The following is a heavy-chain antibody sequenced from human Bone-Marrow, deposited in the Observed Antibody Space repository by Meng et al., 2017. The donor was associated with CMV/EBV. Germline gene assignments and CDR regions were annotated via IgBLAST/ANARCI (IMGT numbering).Heavy chain of an antibody. CDR2: VYYSGST. J-gene: IGHJ6*02. V-gene: IGHV4-59*01. CDR1: GASLGSYY. Sequence: SETLSLTCNVSGASLGSYYWSWIRQSLGKGLEWIGYVYYSGSTNYNPSLKSRVTISVDTSKNQFSLKLSSVTAADTAVYYCAREVAPWSYYYGMDVWGQGTTVTVSS. CDR3: AREVAPWSYYYGMDV. D-gene: IGHD2-21*01.